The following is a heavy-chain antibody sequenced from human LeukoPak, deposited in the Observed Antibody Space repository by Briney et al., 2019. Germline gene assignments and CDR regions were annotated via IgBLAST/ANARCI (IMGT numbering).Heavy chain of an antibody. V-gene: IGHV1-2*02. CDR2: INPNSGGT. CDR1: GYTFTGYY. J-gene: IGHJ4*02. CDR3: ARAGYYDSSGYYSWVEFDY. Sequence: ASVKVSCKASGYTFTGYYMHWVRQAPGQGLEWMGWINPNSGGTNYAQKFQGRVTMTRDTSISTAYMELSRLRSDDTAVCYCARAGYYDSSGYYSWVEFDYWGQGTLVTVSS. D-gene: IGHD3-22*01.